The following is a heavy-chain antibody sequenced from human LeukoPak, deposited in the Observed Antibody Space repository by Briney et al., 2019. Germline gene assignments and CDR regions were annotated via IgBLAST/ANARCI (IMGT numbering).Heavy chain of an antibody. CDR3: ARNGQWLATNVFDY. CDR1: GYTFTSYG. Sequence: ASVKVPCKASGYTFTSYGISWVRQAPGQGLEWMGWISAYNGNTNYAQKLQGRVTMTRNTSISTAYMELSSLRSEDTAVYYCARNGQWLATNVFDYWGQGTLVTVSS. J-gene: IGHJ4*02. D-gene: IGHD6-19*01. V-gene: IGHV1-18*01. CDR2: ISAYNGNT.